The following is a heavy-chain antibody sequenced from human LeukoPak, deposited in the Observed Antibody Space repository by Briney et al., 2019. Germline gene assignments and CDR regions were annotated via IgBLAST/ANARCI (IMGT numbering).Heavy chain of an antibody. J-gene: IGHJ4*02. D-gene: IGHD6-6*01. CDR3: ARGGAARPDF. Sequence: GGSLRLSCAASGLTFSSYSMNWVRQAPGKGLEWVSSISSSSSYIYYADSVKGRFTISRDNAKNSLYLQMNSLRAEDTAVYYCARGGAARPDFWGQGTLVTVSS. V-gene: IGHV3-21*01. CDR2: ISSSSSYI. CDR1: GLTFSSYS.